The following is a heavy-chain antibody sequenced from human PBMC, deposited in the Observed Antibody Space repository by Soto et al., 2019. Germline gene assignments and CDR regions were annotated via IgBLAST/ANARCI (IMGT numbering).Heavy chain of an antibody. J-gene: IGHJ4*02. CDR3: TVFDWWGGFDY. CDR2: IYYSGST. CDR1: GGSISSSSYY. V-gene: IGHV4-39*01. Sequence: QLQLQESGPGLVKPSETLSLTCTVSGGSISSSSYYWGWIRQPPGKGLEWIGSIYYSGSTYYNPSLKSRVTISVDTSKNQFSLKLSSVTAADTAVYYCTVFDWWGGFDYWGQGTLVTVSS. D-gene: IGHD3-9*01.